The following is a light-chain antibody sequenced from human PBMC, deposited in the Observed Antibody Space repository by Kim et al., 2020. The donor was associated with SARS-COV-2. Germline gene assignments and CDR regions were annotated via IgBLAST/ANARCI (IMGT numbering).Light chain of an antibody. Sequence: ASVGDRVDITCRASESFGLYLAWYQQKVGRPPKVLIHQASNLRSGVPSRFAGSVSETEFTLTITGLQPDDVATYYCHQYGSYPWTFGQGTKVDIK. CDR3: HQYGSYPWT. CDR2: QAS. V-gene: IGKV1-5*03. J-gene: IGKJ1*01. CDR1: ESFGLY.